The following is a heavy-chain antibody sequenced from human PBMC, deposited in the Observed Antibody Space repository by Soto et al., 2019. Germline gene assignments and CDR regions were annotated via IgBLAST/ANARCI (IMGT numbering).Heavy chain of an antibody. D-gene: IGHD3-10*01. CDR1: GFTFSSYA. CDR2: ISGSGGST. V-gene: IGHV3-23*01. CDR3: AKGPGPDSGPLPYYCDY. Sequence: EVQLLESGGGLVQPGGSLRLSCAASGFTFSSYAMSWVRQAPGKGLEWVSAISGSGGSTYYADPVKGRFTIARDNTKNKLYLQRNSLRAEDTSVYDCAKGPGPDSGPLPYYCDYWGQGTLVTVSS. J-gene: IGHJ4*02.